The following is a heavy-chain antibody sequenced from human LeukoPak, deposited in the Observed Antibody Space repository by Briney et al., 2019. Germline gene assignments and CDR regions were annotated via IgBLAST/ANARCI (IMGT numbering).Heavy chain of an antibody. CDR3: ARASVGAPAASPFDY. V-gene: IGHV3-30-3*01. J-gene: IGHJ4*02. CDR1: GFLFSSYA. CDR2: ISNDATIQ. Sequence: GGSLRLSCAASGFLFSSYAMHWVRQTPGKGLEWVAVISNDATIQYYADSVTGRFTISRDKFKSTLYLHMSSLTIDDTAVYFCARASVGAPAASPFDYWGQGILVTVSS. D-gene: IGHD2-2*01.